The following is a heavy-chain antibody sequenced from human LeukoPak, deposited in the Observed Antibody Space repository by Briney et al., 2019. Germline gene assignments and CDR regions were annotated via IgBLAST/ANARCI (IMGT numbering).Heavy chain of an antibody. J-gene: IGHJ4*02. V-gene: IGHV3-9*01. D-gene: IGHD3-9*01. Sequence: PGRSLRLSCAASGFTFDNYAMHWARQAPGKGLEWVSGISWNSGSIGYADSVKGRFTISRDNAKNSLYLQVNSLRAEDTALYYCAKDVHLILFDILTGYYGFGLDYWGQGTLVTVSS. CDR3: AKDVHLILFDILTGYYGFGLDY. CDR2: ISWNSGSI. CDR1: GFTFDNYA.